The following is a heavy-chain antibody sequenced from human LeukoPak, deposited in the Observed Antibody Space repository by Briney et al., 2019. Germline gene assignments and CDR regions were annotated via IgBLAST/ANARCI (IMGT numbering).Heavy chain of an antibody. Sequence: PVKVSCKASGGTFSSYAISWVRQAPGQGLEWMGGIIPIFGTANYAQKFQGRVTITADESTSTAYMELSSLRSEDTAVYYCAVVSTVVSGFDYWGQGTLVTVSS. V-gene: IGHV1-69*13. CDR3: AVVSTVVSGFDY. D-gene: IGHD4-23*01. CDR1: GGTFSSYA. J-gene: IGHJ4*02. CDR2: IIPIFGTA.